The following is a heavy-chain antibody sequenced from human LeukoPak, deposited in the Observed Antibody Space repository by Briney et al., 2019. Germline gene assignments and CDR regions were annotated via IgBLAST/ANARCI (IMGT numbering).Heavy chain of an antibody. CDR3: ARKFFLWFGADYYMDV. CDR2: ISAYNGNT. V-gene: IGHV1-18*01. Sequence: ASVKVSCKASGYTFTSYGISWVRQAPGQGLEWMGWISAYNGNTNYVQKLQGRVTMTTDTSTSTAYMELRSLRSDDTAVYYCARKFFLWFGADYYMDVWGKGTTVTVSS. CDR1: GYTFTSYG. D-gene: IGHD3-10*01. J-gene: IGHJ6*03.